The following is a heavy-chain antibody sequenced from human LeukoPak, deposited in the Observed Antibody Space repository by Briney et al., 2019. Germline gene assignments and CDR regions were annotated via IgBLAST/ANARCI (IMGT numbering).Heavy chain of an antibody. J-gene: IGHJ1*01. D-gene: IGHD3-16*02. CDR1: GGSISDYY. CDR2: VDSSGFS. Sequence: SETLSLTCTVSGGSISDYYWSWIRQSPGKGLEWIGYVDSSGFSNNNPSLKSRVAISVDTSKNQISLRLKSVTAADTAVYYCARGGVIVNLQHWGQGTLVTVSS. V-gene: IGHV4-59*01. CDR3: ARGGVIVNLQH.